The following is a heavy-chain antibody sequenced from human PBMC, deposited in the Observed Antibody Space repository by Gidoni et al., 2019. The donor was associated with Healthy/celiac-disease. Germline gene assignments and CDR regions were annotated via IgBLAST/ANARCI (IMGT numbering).Heavy chain of an antibody. CDR3: TTDHSFVYYDSSGYYYGADY. J-gene: IGHJ4*02. Sequence: EVQLVESGGGLVKPGGSLRLSCAASGFTFSNAWMSWVRQAPGKGLEWVGRIKSKTDGGTTDYAAPVKGRFTISRDDSKNTLYLQMNSLKTEDTAVYYCTTDHSFVYYDSSGYYYGADYWGQGTLVTVSS. CDR2: IKSKTDGGTT. D-gene: IGHD3-22*01. V-gene: IGHV3-15*01. CDR1: GFTFSNAW.